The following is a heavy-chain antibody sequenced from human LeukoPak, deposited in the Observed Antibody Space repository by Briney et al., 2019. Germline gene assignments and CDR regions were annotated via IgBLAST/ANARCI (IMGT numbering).Heavy chain of an antibody. V-gene: IGHV3-23*01. CDR2: ISGSGGRT. CDR1: GFTVSSNY. Sequence: PGGSLRLSCAASGFTVSSNYMSWVRQAAGKGLEWVSGISGSGGRTYYADSVKGRVTITRDDSKNTLYLQMNTLRAEDTAVYYCARMTDFWTPPGDGDYGMDVWGQGTTVTVSS. CDR3: ARMTDFWTPPGDGDYGMDV. D-gene: IGHD3/OR15-3a*01. J-gene: IGHJ6*02.